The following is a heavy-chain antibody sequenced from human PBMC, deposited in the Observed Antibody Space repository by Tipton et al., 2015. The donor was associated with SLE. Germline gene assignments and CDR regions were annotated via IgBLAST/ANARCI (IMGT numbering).Heavy chain of an antibody. Sequence: TLSLTCTVSGGTISRYYWRWIRQPAGKGLEWIGRIYTSGRTNYNPSLKSRVTMSVDTSKNQFSLKLSSVTAADTAVYYCARATVTRDAFDIWGQGTMVTVSS. CDR2: IYTSGRT. CDR1: GGTISRYY. V-gene: IGHV4-4*07. J-gene: IGHJ3*02. D-gene: IGHD4-17*01. CDR3: ARATVTRDAFDI.